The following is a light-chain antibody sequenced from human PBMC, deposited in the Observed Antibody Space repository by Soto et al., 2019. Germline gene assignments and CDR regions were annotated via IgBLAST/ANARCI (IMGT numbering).Light chain of an antibody. CDR1: HSVSSNY. V-gene: IGKV3-20*01. CDR3: QQYGISPT. J-gene: IGKJ1*01. Sequence: EIVLTQSPGTLSLSPGERATLSCRSSHSVSSNYLAWYQQKPGQAPRLLIYDVSSRATDIPDRFSGSGSGTAFTLTISRLEPVYFAVYYCQQYGISPTFGQGTKVEIK. CDR2: DVS.